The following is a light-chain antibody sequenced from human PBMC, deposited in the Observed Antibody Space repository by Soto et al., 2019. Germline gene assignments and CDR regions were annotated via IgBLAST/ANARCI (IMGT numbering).Light chain of an antibody. Sequence: DIQMTQSPSSLSASVGDRVTITCRASQIISTYLNWYQQRAGLAPRLLIYAASSLQSGVPPRFSGSGSGTDFTLTISSLQPEDFAVYYCQQYNDWPITFDQGTRLEIK. CDR2: AAS. V-gene: IGKV1-39*01. CDR1: QIISTY. CDR3: QQYNDWPIT. J-gene: IGKJ5*01.